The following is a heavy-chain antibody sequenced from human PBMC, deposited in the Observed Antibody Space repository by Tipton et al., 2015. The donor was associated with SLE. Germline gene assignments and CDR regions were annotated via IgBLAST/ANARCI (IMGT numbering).Heavy chain of an antibody. CDR2: IYYSGST. D-gene: IGHD6-19*01. CDR1: GGSISSHY. CDR3: ARGVAERLGLDV. J-gene: IGHJ4*02. Sequence: GLVKPSETLSLSCTVSGGSISSHYWNWIRQPPGKGLEWIGHIYYSGSTNSNPSLKSRVTMSVDPSKMQFSLNLNSVTAADTALYFCARGVAERLGLDVWGQGSLVTVSS. V-gene: IGHV4-59*11.